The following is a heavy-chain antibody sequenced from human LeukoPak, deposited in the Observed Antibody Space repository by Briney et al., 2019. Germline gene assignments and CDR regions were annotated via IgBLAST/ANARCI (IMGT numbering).Heavy chain of an antibody. CDR1: GFTFDDYA. V-gene: IGHV3-9*01. J-gene: IGHJ4*02. CDR3: AKDSTVREYQLLTGYDY. CDR2: ISWNSGSI. D-gene: IGHD2-2*01. Sequence: GGSLRLSCAASGFTFDDYAMYWVRQAPGKGLEWVSGISWNSGSIVYADSVKGRFTISRDNGKNSLYLQMNSLRAKDTALYYCAKDSTVREYQLLTGYDYWGQGTPVTGSS.